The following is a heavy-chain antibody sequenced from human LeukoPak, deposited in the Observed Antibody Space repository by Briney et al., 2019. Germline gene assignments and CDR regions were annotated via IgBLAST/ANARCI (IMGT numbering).Heavy chain of an antibody. CDR2: IIPILGIA. J-gene: IGHJ4*02. CDR1: GGTFSSYA. D-gene: IGHD3-3*02. Sequence: GASVKVSCKASGGTFSSYAISWVRQAPGQGLEWMGRIIPILGIANYAQKFQGRVTITADKSTSTAYMELSSLRSEDTAVYYCARHFWSGYYLDYWGQGTLVTVSS. CDR3: ARHFWSGYYLDY. V-gene: IGHV1-69*04.